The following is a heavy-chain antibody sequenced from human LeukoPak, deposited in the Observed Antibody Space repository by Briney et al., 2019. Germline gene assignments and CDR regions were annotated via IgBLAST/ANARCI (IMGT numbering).Heavy chain of an antibody. V-gene: IGHV4-59*01. J-gene: IGHJ6*02. CDR2: IYYSGST. D-gene: IGHD6-13*01. CDR3: ARGTYSSSWYAGTGMDV. Sequence: SETLSLTCTVSGGSISSYYWSWIRQPPGKGLEWIGYIYYSGSTNYNPSLKSRVTISVDTSKNQFSLKLSSVTAADTAVCYCARGTYSSSWYAGTGMDVWGQGTTVTVSS. CDR1: GGSISSYY.